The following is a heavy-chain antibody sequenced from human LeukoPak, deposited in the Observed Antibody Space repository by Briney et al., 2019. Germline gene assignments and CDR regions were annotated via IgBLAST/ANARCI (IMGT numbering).Heavy chain of an antibody. CDR1: GFTLSSNW. D-gene: IGHD1-26*01. CDR2: IKQDGSEK. CDR3: AREVDYYYYMDV. V-gene: IGHV3-7*01. Sequence: GGSLRLSCAASGFTLSSNWMNWVRQAPGKGLEWVAIIKQDGSEKYYVDSVKGRFTISRDNAKNSLYLQMNSLRAEDTAVYYCAREVDYYYYMDVWGKGTTVTVSS. J-gene: IGHJ6*03.